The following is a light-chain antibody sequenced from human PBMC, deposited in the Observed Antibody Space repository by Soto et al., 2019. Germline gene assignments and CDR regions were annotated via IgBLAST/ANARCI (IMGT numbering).Light chain of an antibody. CDR3: QQLNSSPLT. V-gene: IGKV1-9*01. J-gene: IGKJ4*01. CDR2: AAS. Sequence: DLQLTQSPSFLSASVGDRVTITCRASQGITTYLAWYQQKPGKAPKLLIYAASTLQSEVPSRFSGSGSGTEFTLTIGSLQPEDSATYYCQQLNSSPLTFGGGTKVEI. CDR1: QGITTY.